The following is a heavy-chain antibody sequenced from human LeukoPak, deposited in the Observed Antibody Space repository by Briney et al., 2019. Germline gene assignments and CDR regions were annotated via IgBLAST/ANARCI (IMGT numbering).Heavy chain of an antibody. J-gene: IGHJ4*02. CDR1: GFTFSSYA. CDR2: ISGSGGST. V-gene: IGHV3-23*01. CDR3: AKDRRRIAVAGISPFDY. Sequence: GGSLRLSCAASGFTFSSYAMSWVRQAPGKGLEWVSAISGSGGSTYYADSVKGRFTISRGNSKNTLYLQMNSLRAEDTAVYYCAKDRRRIAVAGISPFDYWGQGTLVTVSS. D-gene: IGHD6-19*01.